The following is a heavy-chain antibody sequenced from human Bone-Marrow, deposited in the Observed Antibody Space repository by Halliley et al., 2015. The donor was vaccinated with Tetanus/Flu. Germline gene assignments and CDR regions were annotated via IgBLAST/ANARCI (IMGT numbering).Heavy chain of an antibody. J-gene: IGHJ4*02. CDR2: IDPSDSYT. CDR3: ARHRPYDWTYPFDY. Sequence: QLVQSGAEVKKPGESLRISCKGSEYSFTSYWISWVRQMPGKGLEWMGKIDPSDSYTKYSPSYQGPVTISTDKSINTAYVQWSSLKAWETAIYYCARHRPYDWTYPFDYWGQGTLVTVSS. D-gene: IGHD1-7*01. CDR1: EYSFTSYW. V-gene: IGHV5-10-1*01.